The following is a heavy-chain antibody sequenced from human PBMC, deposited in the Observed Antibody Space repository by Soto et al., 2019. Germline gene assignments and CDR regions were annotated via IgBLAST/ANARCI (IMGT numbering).Heavy chain of an antibody. CDR3: ARVGAAAGILPWYYFDY. CDR2: VSTNGAT. Sequence: SETLSLTCTVSDDFISSYYWNWIRQPAGKGLEWIGRVSTNGATNYNPSLESRVTMSVDTSKNQFSLKLSSVTAADTAVYYCARVGAAAGILPWYYFDYWGQGTLVTVSS. V-gene: IGHV4-4*07. J-gene: IGHJ4*02. CDR1: DDFISSYY. D-gene: IGHD6-13*01.